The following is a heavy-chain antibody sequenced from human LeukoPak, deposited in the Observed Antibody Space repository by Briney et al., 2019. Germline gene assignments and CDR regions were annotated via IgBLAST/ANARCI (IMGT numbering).Heavy chain of an antibody. CDR3: ARAIPSSTSFDY. V-gene: IGHV3-21*01. D-gene: IGHD2-2*01. CDR2: ISSSSYI. CDR1: GSTFSSYS. J-gene: IGHJ4*02. Sequence: GGSLRLSCAASGSTFSSYSMNWVRQAPGKGLEWVSSISSSSYIYYADSVKGRFTISRDNAKNSLYLQMNSLRAEDTAVYYCARAIPSSTSFDYWGQGTLVTVSS.